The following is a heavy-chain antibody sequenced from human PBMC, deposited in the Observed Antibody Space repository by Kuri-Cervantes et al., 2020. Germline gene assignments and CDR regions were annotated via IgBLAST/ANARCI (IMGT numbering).Heavy chain of an antibody. Sequence: GESLKISCAASGFTFSSYGMHWVRQAPGKGLEWVAVIWYDGSNKYYADSVKGRFTISRDNSKNTLYLQMNSLRAEDTAVYYCAEEVEHYCSGGSWYQGWLDDWGQGTLVTVSS. CDR2: IWYDGSNK. J-gene: IGHJ5*02. CDR1: GFTFSSYG. V-gene: IGHV3-33*06. D-gene: IGHD2-15*01. CDR3: AEEVEHYCSGGSWYQGWLDD.